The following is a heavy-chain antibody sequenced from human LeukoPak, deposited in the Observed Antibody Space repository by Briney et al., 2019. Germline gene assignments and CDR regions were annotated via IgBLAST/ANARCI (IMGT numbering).Heavy chain of an antibody. CDR2: IYYSGST. CDR3: ARGPRAAHYYYYYMDV. CDR1: GGSISSSSYY. V-gene: IGHV4-61*01. J-gene: IGHJ6*03. Sequence: SETLSLTCTVSGGSISSSSYYWSWIRQPPGKGLEWIGYIYYSGSTNYNPSLKSRVTISVDTSKNQFSLKLSSVTAADTAVYYCARGPRAAHYYYYYMDVWGKGTTVTVSS.